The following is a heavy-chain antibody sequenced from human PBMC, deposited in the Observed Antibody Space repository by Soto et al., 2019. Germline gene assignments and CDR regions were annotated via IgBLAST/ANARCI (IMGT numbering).Heavy chain of an antibody. CDR2: IRSKAYGGTT. CDR1: GFTFGDYA. D-gene: IGHD3-3*02. V-gene: IGHV3-49*03. J-gene: IGHJ6*02. Sequence: GSLRLSCTASGFTFGDYAMSWFRQAPGKGLEWVGFIRSKAYGGTTEYAASVKGRFTISRDDSKSIAYLQMNSLKTEDTAVYYCTRDLSPGQCYYYGMDVWGQGTTVTVSS. CDR3: TRDLSPGQCYYYGMDV.